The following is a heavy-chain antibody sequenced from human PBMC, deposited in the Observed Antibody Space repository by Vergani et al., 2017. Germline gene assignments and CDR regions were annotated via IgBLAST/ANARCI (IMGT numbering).Heavy chain of an antibody. CDR3: TKAGQYDSDNFHDS. D-gene: IGHD3-22*01. Sequence: QVQLVESGGGVVQPGGSLRLPCIASGFTFRIYGMHWFRQAPGKGLEWVAFIRYDGTKRFYGDSVKGRFTISRDNSQTTVFLQMNSLRADDSAVYYCTKAGQYDSDNFHDSWGQGALVTVAS. J-gene: IGHJ1*01. CDR2: IRYDGTKR. V-gene: IGHV3-30*02. CDR1: GFTFRIYG.